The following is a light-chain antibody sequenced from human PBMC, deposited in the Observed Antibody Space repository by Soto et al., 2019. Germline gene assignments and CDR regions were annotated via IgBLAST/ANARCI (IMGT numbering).Light chain of an antibody. CDR3: QQYNSFSLIT. Sequence: IQMTQSPSTLSASLGDTVTITCRASQSISRCLAWYQQKPGKAPKILLSDASILEHGGPSRCSGTGCGTEFFLPISNLQTPDFSAYFCQQYNSFSLITFGQGTRLEIK. J-gene: IGKJ5*01. CDR2: DAS. CDR1: QSISRC. V-gene: IGKV1-5*01.